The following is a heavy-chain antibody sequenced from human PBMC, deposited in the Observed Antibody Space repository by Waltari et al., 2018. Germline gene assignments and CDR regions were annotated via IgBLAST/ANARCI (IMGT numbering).Heavy chain of an antibody. CDR1: GGSTSSGGYS. D-gene: IGHD6-19*01. CDR2: IYYSGST. CDR3: ARLGVSSGWYYFDY. V-gene: IGHV4-31*03. Sequence: QVQLQESGQGLVKPSPTLSLTCTVSGGSTSSGGYSWSWIRQHPGKGLEWIGYIYYSGSTYYNPSLKSRVTISVDTSKNQFSLKLSSVTAADTAVYYCARLGVSSGWYYFDYWGQGTLVTVSS. J-gene: IGHJ4*02.